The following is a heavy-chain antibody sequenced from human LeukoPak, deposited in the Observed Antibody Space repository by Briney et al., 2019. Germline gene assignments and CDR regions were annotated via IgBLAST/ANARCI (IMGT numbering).Heavy chain of an antibody. Sequence: SGTLSLTCGVSGGSISGTNWWSWARQPPGQGLEWIGEISLRGLTNYNPSLRSRLTMSLDESKNQVSLNLTSVTAADTAVYYCSRESGPFSPFGFWGQGTLVSVHS. V-gene: IGHV4-4*02. J-gene: IGHJ4*02. D-gene: IGHD1-26*01. CDR1: GGSISGTNW. CDR3: SRESGPFSPFGF. CDR2: ISLRGLT.